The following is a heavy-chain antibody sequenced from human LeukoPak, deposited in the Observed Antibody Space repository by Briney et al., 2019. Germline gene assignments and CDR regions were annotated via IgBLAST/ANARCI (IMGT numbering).Heavy chain of an antibody. CDR1: GFTFSSYA. CDR2: ISSNGGST. J-gene: IGHJ4*02. D-gene: IGHD4-17*01. V-gene: IGHV3-64*04. Sequence: PGGSLRLSCSASGFTFSSYAMHWVRQAPGKGLEYVSAISSNGGSTYYADSVKGRFTISRDNAKNTLYLQMNSLRAEDTAVYYCARGDYGDYENLGDYWGQGTLVTVSS. CDR3: ARGDYGDYENLGDY.